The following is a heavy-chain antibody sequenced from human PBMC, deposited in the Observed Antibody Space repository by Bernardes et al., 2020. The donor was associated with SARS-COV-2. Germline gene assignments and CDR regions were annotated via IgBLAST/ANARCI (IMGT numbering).Heavy chain of an antibody. CDR2: ISYDGSVK. Sequence: GGSLRLSCAASGFTFSSYGMHWVRQAPGKGLEWVAVISYDGSVKYFEDSVKGRFSISRDNSKNTLFLQMNSLRHDDTAVYYCAKGAFGEVLSQFDYWGQGTLVTVSS. J-gene: IGHJ4*02. V-gene: IGHV3-30*18. CDR3: AKGAFGEVLSQFDY. CDR1: GFTFSSYG. D-gene: IGHD3-10*01.